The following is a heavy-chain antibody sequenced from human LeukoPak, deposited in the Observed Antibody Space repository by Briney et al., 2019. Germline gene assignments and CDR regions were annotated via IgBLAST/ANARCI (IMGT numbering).Heavy chain of an antibody. CDR1: GGTFSSYT. D-gene: IGHD5-12*01. CDR2: IIPILGIA. V-gene: IGHV1-69*02. J-gene: IGHJ5*02. CDR3: ARGSINSGYDWGNWFDP. Sequence: SVKVSCKASGGTFSSYTISWVRQALGQGLEWMGRIIPILGIANYAQKFQGRVTITADKSTSTAYMELSSLRSEDTAVYYCARGSINSGYDWGNWFDPWGQGTLVTVSS.